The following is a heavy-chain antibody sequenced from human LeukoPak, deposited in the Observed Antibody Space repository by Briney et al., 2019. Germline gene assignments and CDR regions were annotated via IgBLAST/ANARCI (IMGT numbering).Heavy chain of an antibody. D-gene: IGHD3-10*01. CDR2: FNHNWGA. J-gene: IGHJ4*02. V-gene: IGHV4-34*01. CDR1: SGSFSGYY. CDR3: AASLWFGIYPDY. Sequence: SETLSLTCAVYSGSFSGYYWTWFRQPPGKGLEWIGEFNHNWGAKYNPSLKSRVTISVDTSKNHLSLSLNSVTTADTAVYYCAASLWFGIYPDYWGQGSLVTVSS.